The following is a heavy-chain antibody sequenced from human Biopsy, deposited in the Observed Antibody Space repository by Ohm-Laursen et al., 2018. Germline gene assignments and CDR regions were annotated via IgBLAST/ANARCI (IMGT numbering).Heavy chain of an antibody. D-gene: IGHD3-22*01. J-gene: IGHJ3*02. CDR3: ARVSRSIYDSTFDSFNI. V-gene: IGHV4-59*07. CDR1: GGSFSTYY. Sequence: SDTLSLTCSVSGGSFSTYYWTWIRQPPGKGLEWIACIDYRGSTNYNLSLKSRVSISIDTSKNQLSLRLNSVTAADTAVYYCARVSRSIYDSTFDSFNIWGPGTMVTVSS. CDR2: IDYRGST.